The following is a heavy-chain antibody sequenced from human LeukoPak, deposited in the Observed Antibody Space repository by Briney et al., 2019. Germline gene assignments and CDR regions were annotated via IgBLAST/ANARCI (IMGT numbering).Heavy chain of an antibody. CDR3: ARAPVTSCRGAFCYPFDL. CDR2: TSSSDDGT. D-gene: IGHD2-21*01. Sequence: PGGSLRLSRAASGFPLSSYAMSWVRQVPGKGLEWVSATSSSDDGTYHADSVRGRFTIYRDNFRNTLYLQMNRLRVEDAALYYCARAPVTSCRGAFCYPFDLWGQGVLVTVSS. CDR1: GFPLSSYA. J-gene: IGHJ4*02. V-gene: IGHV3-23*01.